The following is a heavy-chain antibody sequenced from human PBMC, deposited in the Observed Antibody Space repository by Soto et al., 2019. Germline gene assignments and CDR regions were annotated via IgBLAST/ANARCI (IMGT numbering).Heavy chain of an antibody. CDR1: GGSISRSLSY. CDR3: ARHVSRHVYYLFDY. CDR2: IYYSGTT. V-gene: IGHV4-39*01. Sequence: QLQLQESGPGLVKPSETLSLTCSVSGGSISRSLSYWGWIRQPPGKGLEWIGSIYYSGTTYYKPFVEIRVTKSLDTSKNQFSLKLTSVTAADTAVYYSARHVSRHVYYLFDYWGQGTLVTVSS. D-gene: IGHD3-22*01. J-gene: IGHJ4*02.